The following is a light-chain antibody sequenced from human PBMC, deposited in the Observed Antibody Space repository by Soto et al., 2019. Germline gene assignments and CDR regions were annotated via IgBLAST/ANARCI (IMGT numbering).Light chain of an antibody. V-gene: IGLV2-14*01. Sequence: QSALTQPASVSGSPGQSITISCTGTSSDVGDYNYVSWYQQHPGKAPKLMIYEVSNRPSGVSNRFSGSKSGNTASLTISGLQAEDEAGYYCSSFTISSTWVFGGGTKLTVL. J-gene: IGLJ3*02. CDR1: SSDVGDYNY. CDR3: SSFTISSTWV. CDR2: EVS.